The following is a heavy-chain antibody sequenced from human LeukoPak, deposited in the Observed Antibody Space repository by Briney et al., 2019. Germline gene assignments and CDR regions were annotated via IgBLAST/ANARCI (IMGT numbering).Heavy chain of an antibody. CDR3: AKDLENSGSYPYFDY. V-gene: IGHV3-23*01. Sequence: GGSLRLSCAASGFTFSSYGMSWVRQAPGKGLEWVSAISGSGGSTYYADSVKGRFTNSRDNSKNTLYLQTNSLRAEDTAVYYCAKDLENSGSYPYFDYWGQGTLVTVSS. CDR1: GFTFSSYG. CDR2: ISGSGGST. D-gene: IGHD1-26*01. J-gene: IGHJ4*02.